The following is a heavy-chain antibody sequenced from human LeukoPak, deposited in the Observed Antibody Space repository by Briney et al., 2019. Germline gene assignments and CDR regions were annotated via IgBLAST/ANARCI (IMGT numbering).Heavy chain of an antibody. CDR3: ARESYSSSSDYYYYYMDV. Sequence: SEALSLTCTVSGGSISSYYWSWIRQPPGKGLEWIGYIYYSGSTNYNPSLKSRVTISVDTSKNQFSLKLSSVTAADTAVYYCARESYSSSSDYYYYYMDVWGKGTTVTVSS. CDR1: GGSISSYY. CDR2: IYYSGST. V-gene: IGHV4-59*01. J-gene: IGHJ6*03. D-gene: IGHD6-6*01.